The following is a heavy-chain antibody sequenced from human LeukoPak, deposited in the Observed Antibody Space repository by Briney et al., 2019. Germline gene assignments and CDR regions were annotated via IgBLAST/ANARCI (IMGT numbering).Heavy chain of an antibody. V-gene: IGHV3-73*01. Sequence: GGSLRLSCAASGFTFSGSAMHWVRQASGKGLEWVGRIRSKTNSYATSYAASVKGRFALSRDDSKNTAYLQMNSLKTEDTAVYYCIPGRGSGSYVDYWGQGTLVTVSS. CDR2: IRSKTNSYAT. J-gene: IGHJ4*02. CDR3: IPGRGSGSYVDY. CDR1: GFTFSGSA. D-gene: IGHD3-10*01.